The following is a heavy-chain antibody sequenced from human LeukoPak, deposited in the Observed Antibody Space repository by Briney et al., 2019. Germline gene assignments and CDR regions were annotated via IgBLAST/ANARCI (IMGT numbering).Heavy chain of an antibody. Sequence: SQTLSLTCAISGDSVSSNSAAWNWIRQSPSRGLEWLGRTYYRSKWYNDYAVSVKSRITINPDTSKNQFSLRLNSVTPEDTAVYYCARAARDPYSSSWYSPFLDYWGQGTLVTVSS. CDR2: TYYRSKWYN. CDR1: GDSVSSNSAA. V-gene: IGHV6-1*01. CDR3: ARAARDPYSSSWYSPFLDY. D-gene: IGHD6-13*01. J-gene: IGHJ4*02.